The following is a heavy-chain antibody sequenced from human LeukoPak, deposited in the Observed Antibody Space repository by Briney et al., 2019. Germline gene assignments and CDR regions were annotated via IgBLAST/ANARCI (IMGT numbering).Heavy chain of an antibody. CDR2: FNHSGST. J-gene: IGHJ5*02. D-gene: IGHD6-19*01. V-gene: IGHV4-34*01. CDR3: ARFIGSGWYGNWFDP. CDR1: GGSFSCYY. Sequence: EPSETLSLTCAVYGGSFSCYYWSWIRQPPGKGLEGIGEFNHSGSTNYNPSLKSRVTISVDTSKNQFSLKLSSVTAADTAVYYCARFIGSGWYGNWFDPWGQGTLVTVSS.